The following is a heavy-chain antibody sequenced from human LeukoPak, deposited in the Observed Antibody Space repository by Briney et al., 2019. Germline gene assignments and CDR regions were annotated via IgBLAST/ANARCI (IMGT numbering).Heavy chain of an antibody. CDR3: ARKGGLTTPYYFDY. D-gene: IGHD4-4*01. CDR2: IIPILGMA. J-gene: IGHJ4*02. V-gene: IGHV1-69*04. CDR1: GGTFSSYA. Sequence: SVKVSCKASGGTFSSYAISWVRQAPGQGLEWMGRIIPILGMANYAQKFQGRVTITADKSTSTAYMELSSLRSEDTAVYYCARKGGLTTPYYFDYWGQGTLVTVSS.